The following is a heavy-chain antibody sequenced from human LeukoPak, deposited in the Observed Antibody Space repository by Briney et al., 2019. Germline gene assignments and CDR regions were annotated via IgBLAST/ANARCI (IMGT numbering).Heavy chain of an antibody. CDR2: INPSGGSTT. J-gene: IGHJ4*02. V-gene: IGHV1-46*01. CDR3: ARASSSGRRFDY. D-gene: IGHD3-22*01. CDR1: GYTFTKYY. Sequence: GASVKVSCKASGYTFTKYYMHWVRQAPGQGLEWMGIINPSGGSTTSYAQKFQGRVPMTRDTSTSTVDMELRSLTSEDTAVYYCARASSSGRRFDYWGQGTLVTVSS.